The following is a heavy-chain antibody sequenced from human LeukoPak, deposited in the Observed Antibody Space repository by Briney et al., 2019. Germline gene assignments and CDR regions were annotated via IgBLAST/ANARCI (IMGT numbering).Heavy chain of an antibody. Sequence: SGPTLVNPTQTLTLTCTFSGFSLSTSGMRVSWIRQPPGKALEWLARIDWDDDKFYSTSLKTRLTISKDTSKNQVVLTMTNMDPVDTATYYCARPPYCSSTSCYTYFDYWGQGTLVTVSS. V-gene: IGHV2-70*04. J-gene: IGHJ4*02. CDR2: IDWDDDK. CDR3: ARPPYCSSTSCYTYFDY. CDR1: GFSLSTSGMR. D-gene: IGHD2-2*02.